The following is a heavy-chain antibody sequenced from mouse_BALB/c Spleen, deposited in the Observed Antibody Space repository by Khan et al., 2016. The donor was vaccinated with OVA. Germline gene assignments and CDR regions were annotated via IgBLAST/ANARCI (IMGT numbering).Heavy chain of an antibody. J-gene: IGHJ4*01. CDR3: AKIFYGNSYSMDY. V-gene: IGHV1-77*01. Sequence: QVQLQQSGPELVKPGASVKMSCKTSGYTFTDYDIRWVKQRTGQGLEWIGEIYTGSGSTYYNEKVKGKSTLTEDKASHNAYMQISSLQSEDYAVYFCAKIFYGNSYSMDYWGQGTAVTVSS. CDR2: IYTGSGST. CDR1: GYTFTDYD. D-gene: IGHD2-1*01.